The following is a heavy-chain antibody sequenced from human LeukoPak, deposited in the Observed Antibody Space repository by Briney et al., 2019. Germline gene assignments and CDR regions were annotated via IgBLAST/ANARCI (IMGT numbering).Heavy chain of an antibody. V-gene: IGHV4-34*01. D-gene: IGHD3-22*01. CDR1: GGSFSGYY. CDR2: INHSGST. CDR3: ARGLTYYDISDYQP. Sequence: PSETLSLTCAVFGGSFSGYYWSWIRQPPGKGLEWIGEINHSGSTNYNPPLKTRVTISVDTPKNQFSLKLRSVTAADTAVYYCARGLTYYDISDYQPWGQGTLVTVSS. J-gene: IGHJ4*02.